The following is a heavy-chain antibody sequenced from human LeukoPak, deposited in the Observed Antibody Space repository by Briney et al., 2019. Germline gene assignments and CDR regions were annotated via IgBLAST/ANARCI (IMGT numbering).Heavy chain of an antibody. CDR1: GYTLTELS. CDR3: ATFSRYCSSTSCYTRGWFDP. J-gene: IGHJ5*02. D-gene: IGHD2-2*02. CDR2: FDPEDGET. V-gene: IGHV1-24*01. Sequence: ASVTISCKVSGYTLTELSMHWVRQAHGKGLEWMGGFDPEDGETIYAQKFQGRVTMTEDTSTDTAYMELSSLRSEDTAVYYCATFSRYCSSTSCYTRGWFDPWGQGTLVTVSS.